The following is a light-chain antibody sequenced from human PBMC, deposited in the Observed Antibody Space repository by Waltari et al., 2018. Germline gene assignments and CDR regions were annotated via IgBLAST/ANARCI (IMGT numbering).Light chain of an antibody. CDR1: QSLLHSNGYNY. CDR3: MQALQTPRT. CDR2: LGS. Sequence: DIVMTQSPLSLPVTPGEPASISCRSSQSLLHSNGYNYLDWYLQKPGQSPQLLSYLGSNRASGVPDRFSGSGSGTDFTLKISRVEAEDVGVYYCMQALQTPRTFGHGTKLEIK. J-gene: IGKJ2*01. V-gene: IGKV2-28*01.